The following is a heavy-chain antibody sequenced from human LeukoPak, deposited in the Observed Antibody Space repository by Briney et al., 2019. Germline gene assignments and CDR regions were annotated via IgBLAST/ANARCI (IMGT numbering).Heavy chain of an antibody. J-gene: IGHJ5*02. D-gene: IGHD6-13*01. Sequence: SSETLSLTCTVSGGSISSYYWSWIRQPAEKGLEWIGRIYSSGSTNYNPSLKSRVTISEDTSKNQFSLKLTSVTAADTAVYYCARDLFTSSWYRWFDPWGQGTLVTVSS. CDR1: GGSISSYY. V-gene: IGHV4-4*07. CDR3: ARDLFTSSWYRWFDP. CDR2: IYSSGST.